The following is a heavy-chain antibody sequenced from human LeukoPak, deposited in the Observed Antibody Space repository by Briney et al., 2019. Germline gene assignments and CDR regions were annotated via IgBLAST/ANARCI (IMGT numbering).Heavy chain of an antibody. CDR1: GFTFSSYW. D-gene: IGHD1-26*01. CDR2: IKQDGSEK. CDR3: ARWGVGATLFTIGYRHYYYYGMDV. V-gene: IGHV3-7*01. J-gene: IGHJ6*02. Sequence: GGSLRLSCAASGFTFSSYWMSWVRQAPGKGLEWVANIKQDGSEKYYVDSVKGRFTISRDNAKNSLYLQMNSLRAEDTAVYYCARWGVGATLFTIGYRHYYYYGMDVWGQGTTVTVSS.